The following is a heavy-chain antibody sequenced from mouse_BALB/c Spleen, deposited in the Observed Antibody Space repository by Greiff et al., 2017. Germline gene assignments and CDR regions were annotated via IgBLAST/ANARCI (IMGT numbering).Heavy chain of an antibody. J-gene: IGHJ3*01. Sequence: EVMLVESGGGLVKPGGSLKLSCAASGFTFSSYAMSWVRQTPEKRLEWVASISSGGSTYYPDSVKGRFTISRDNARNILYLQMSSLRSEDTAMYYCARGRVFDGFAYWGQGTLVTVSA. CDR1: GFTFSSYA. D-gene: IGHD2-3*01. CDR2: ISSGGST. CDR3: ARGRVFDGFAY. V-gene: IGHV5-6-5*01.